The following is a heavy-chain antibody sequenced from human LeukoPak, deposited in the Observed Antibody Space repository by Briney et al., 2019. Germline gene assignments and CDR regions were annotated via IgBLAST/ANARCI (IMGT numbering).Heavy chain of an antibody. D-gene: IGHD3-10*01. V-gene: IGHV3-74*01. Sequence: GGSLGLSCAASGFTFSTYSMNWFRRAPGKGLVWVSRINSDGSTTTYADSVKGRFTISRDNAKNTLFLQMNSLRAEDTAEYYCVKYGIAGARAFDLWGLGTVVTVSS. CDR2: INSDGSTT. CDR1: GFTFSTYS. CDR3: VKYGIAGARAFDL. J-gene: IGHJ3*01.